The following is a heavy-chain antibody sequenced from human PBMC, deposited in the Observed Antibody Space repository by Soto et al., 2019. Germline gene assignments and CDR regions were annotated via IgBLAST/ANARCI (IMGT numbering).Heavy chain of an antibody. CDR2: VSHDGRNT. V-gene: IGHV3-30*18. CDR1: GFTFRDYA. J-gene: IGHJ4*02. CDR3: AKGGRQWLVTSDFNY. D-gene: IGHD6-19*01. Sequence: VQLVESGGGVVQPGRSLRLSCAASGFTFRDYATHWVRQAPGKGLEWVAVVSHDGRNTHYADSVKGRFTISRDSSKNTVSLEMTSLRAEDTAVYYCAKGGRQWLVTSDFNYWGQGALVTVSS.